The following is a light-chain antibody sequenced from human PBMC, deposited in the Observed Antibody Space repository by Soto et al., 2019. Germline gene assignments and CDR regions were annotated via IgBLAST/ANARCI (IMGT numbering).Light chain of an antibody. CDR2: DVS. CDR3: CSYTSSSTPWV. CDR1: SSDVGGYNY. Sequence: SVLTQPASVYGSPGHSITISCTGTSSDVGGYNYVSWYQQHPGKAPKLMIYDVSDRPSGVSNRFSASKSGNTASLTISGLQAEDEADYYCCSYTSSSTPWVFGTGTKVTVL. V-gene: IGLV2-14*03. J-gene: IGLJ1*01.